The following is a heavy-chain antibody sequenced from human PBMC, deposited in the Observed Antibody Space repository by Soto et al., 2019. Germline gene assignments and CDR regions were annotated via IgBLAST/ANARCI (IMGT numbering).Heavy chain of an antibody. J-gene: IGHJ6*02. CDR1: GGSIISYY. Sequence: SETLSLTCTVSGGSIISYYWSWIRQPAGKGLEWIGRIYTSGSTNYNPSLKSRVTMSVDTSKNQFSLKLSSVTAADTAVYYCARGNVRWPPYGMDVWGQGTTVTVSS. D-gene: IGHD2-15*01. CDR3: ARGNVRWPPYGMDV. V-gene: IGHV4-4*07. CDR2: IYTSGST.